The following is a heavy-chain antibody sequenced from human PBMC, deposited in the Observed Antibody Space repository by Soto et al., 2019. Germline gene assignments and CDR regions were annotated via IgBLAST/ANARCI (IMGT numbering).Heavy chain of an antibody. J-gene: IGHJ6*02. Sequence: QVQLVQSGAEVKKPGSSVKVSCKASGGTFSSYAISWVRQAPGQGLEWMGGIIPIFGTANYAQKFQGRVTITADESTSTAYMELSSLRSEDTAVYYCAKAKGDRRGPVAYYYSGMDVWGQGTTVTVSS. CDR1: GGTFSSYA. V-gene: IGHV1-69*01. CDR2: IIPIFGTA. D-gene: IGHD3-10*01. CDR3: AKAKGDRRGPVAYYYSGMDV.